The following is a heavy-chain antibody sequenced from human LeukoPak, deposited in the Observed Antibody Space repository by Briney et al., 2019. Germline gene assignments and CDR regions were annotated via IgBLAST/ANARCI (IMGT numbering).Heavy chain of an antibody. CDR2: IYYSGST. CDR3: ARDNPSSSSDDAFDT. CDR1: GGSISSSSYY. D-gene: IGHD6-6*01. Sequence: SETLSLTCTVSGGSISSSSYYWGWIRQPPGKGLEWIGSIYYSGSTYYNPSLKSRVTISVDTSKNQFSLKLSSVTAADTAVYYCARDNPSSSSDDAFDTWGQGTMVTVSS. V-gene: IGHV4-39*07. J-gene: IGHJ3*02.